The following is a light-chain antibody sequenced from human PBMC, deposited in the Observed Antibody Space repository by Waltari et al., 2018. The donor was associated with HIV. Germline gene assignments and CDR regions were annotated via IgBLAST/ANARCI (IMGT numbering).Light chain of an antibody. CDR3: QSYDSSLSGSWV. J-gene: IGLJ3*02. Sequence: QSVLTQPPSVSGAPGQRVTISCTGSSSTIGAGYDVHWYQQLPGTAPKLLIYGNSNRPSGVPDRFSGSKSGTSASLAITGLLAEDEADYYCQSYDSSLSGSWVFGGGTKLTVL. V-gene: IGLV1-40*01. CDR1: SSTIGAGYD. CDR2: GNS.